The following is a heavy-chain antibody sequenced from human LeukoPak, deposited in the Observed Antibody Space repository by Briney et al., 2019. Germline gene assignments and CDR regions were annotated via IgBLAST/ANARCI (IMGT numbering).Heavy chain of an antibody. CDR3: ARFSRTTWGDWGDAFDV. D-gene: IGHD2-21*02. CDR2: IDDGGNT. J-gene: IGHJ3*01. Sequence: PSETLSLMCSVYGGSFSDYFWSWIRQPPGKGLEWIGEIDDGGNTNYNLSLMSRVIVAMEKSKKQFSLVMRSVTAADTAVYYCARFSRTTWGDWGDAFDVWGQGATVIVSS. V-gene: IGHV4-34*01. CDR1: GGSFSDYF.